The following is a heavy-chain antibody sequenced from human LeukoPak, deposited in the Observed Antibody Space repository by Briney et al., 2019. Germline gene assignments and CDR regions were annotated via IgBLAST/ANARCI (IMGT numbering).Heavy chain of an antibody. V-gene: IGHV1-18*01. J-gene: IGHJ3*02. D-gene: IGHD2-2*02. CDR2: ISAYNGNT. CDR3: ARERSVVVPAAIEGDAFDI. CDR1: GYTFTSYG. Sequence: ASVKVSCKASGYTFTSYGISWVRQAPGQGLEWMGWISAYNGNTNYAQKLQGRVTMTTDTSTSTAYMELRSLRSGDTAVYYCARERSVVVPAAIEGDAFDIWGQGTMVTVSS.